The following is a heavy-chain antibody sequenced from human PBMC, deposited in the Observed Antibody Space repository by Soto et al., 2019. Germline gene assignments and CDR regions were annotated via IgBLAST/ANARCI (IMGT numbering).Heavy chain of an antibody. CDR1: GYTLTNYA. Sequence: QVQFVQSGAEVRKPGASVRVSCKPSGYTLTNYAIQWVLQAARQSIEWLAGVDPGSGKASYSQKVQGRIIVRRDKSASTFYMDLSSLKTNDTDVYFCPGDLGGGNPFDHWGQGVLVTVS. D-gene: IGHD2-15*01. V-gene: IGHV1-3*01. CDR3: PGDLGGGNPFDH. CDR2: VDPGSGKA. J-gene: IGHJ4*02.